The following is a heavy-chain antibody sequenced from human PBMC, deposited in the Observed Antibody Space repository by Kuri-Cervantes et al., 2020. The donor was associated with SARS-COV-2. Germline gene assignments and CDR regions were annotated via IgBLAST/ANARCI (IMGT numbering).Heavy chain of an antibody. D-gene: IGHD2-21*01. V-gene: IGHV3-21*01. Sequence: GGSLRLSCAASGFTFRTYSMNWVRQAPGKGLEWVASISRDSTYIYYADSVRGRFTISRDDATNSLFLQMSRLRADDTAVYYCARALTIYGVIVNGPCDYWGQGNLVTVSS. CDR1: GFTFRTYS. CDR3: ARALTIYGVIVNGPCDY. CDR2: ISRDSTYI. J-gene: IGHJ4*02.